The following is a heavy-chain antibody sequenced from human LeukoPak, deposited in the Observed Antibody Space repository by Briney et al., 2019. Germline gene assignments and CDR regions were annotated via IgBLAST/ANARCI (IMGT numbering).Heavy chain of an antibody. Sequence: SETLSLTCAVSGGSISSGGYSWSWIRQPPGKGLEWIGYIYYSGSTYYNPSLKSRVTISVDTSKNQFSLRLSSVTAADTAVYYCARGARGRDYYYYMDVWGKGTTVTVSS. J-gene: IGHJ6*03. CDR2: IYYSGST. V-gene: IGHV4-30-4*07. CDR3: ARGARGRDYYYYMDV. CDR1: GGSISSGGYS.